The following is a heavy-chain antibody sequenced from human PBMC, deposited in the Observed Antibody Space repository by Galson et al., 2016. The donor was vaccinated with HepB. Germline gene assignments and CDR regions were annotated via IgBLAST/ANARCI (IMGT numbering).Heavy chain of an antibody. V-gene: IGHV3-74*01. CDR1: GFTFSNYW. J-gene: IGHJ4*02. CDR2: INSDGRST. Sequence: SLRLSCAASGFTFSNYWMHWVRQAPGKGLVWVSRINSDGRSTSYADSVKGRFAISRDNAKNTLYLQMNSLRADDTAVYYCLRETGAPGKFDYWGQGSLVTVSS. CDR3: LRETGAPGKFDY.